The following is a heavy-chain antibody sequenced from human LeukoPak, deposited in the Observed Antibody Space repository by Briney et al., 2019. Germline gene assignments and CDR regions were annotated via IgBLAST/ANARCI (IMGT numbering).Heavy chain of an antibody. CDR3: ARGTFWSGYYYYYYGMDV. D-gene: IGHD3-3*01. V-gene: IGHV4-59*01. Sequence: SETLSLTCTVSGGSISSYYCSWIRQPPGKGLEWIGYIDYSGSTNYNPSLKSRVTISVDTSKNHFSLKLSSVTAADTAVYYCARGTFWSGYYYYYYGMDVWGQGTTVTVSS. CDR2: IDYSGST. CDR1: GGSISSYY. J-gene: IGHJ6*02.